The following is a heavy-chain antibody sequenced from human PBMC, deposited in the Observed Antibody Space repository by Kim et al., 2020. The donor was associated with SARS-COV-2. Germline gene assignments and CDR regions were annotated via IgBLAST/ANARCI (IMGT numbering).Heavy chain of an antibody. J-gene: IGHJ3*02. CDR3: AREERIPMLVVIFTSAFDI. CDR1: GFTFSSYD. CDR2: ISSSGSTI. V-gene: IGHV3-48*03. D-gene: IGHD3-22*01. Sequence: GGSLRLSCAASGFTFSSYDMNWVRQAPGKGLEWISYISSSGSTIFYADSVKGRFTISRDNAKNSLSLQMNSLRAEDTAVYYCAREERIPMLVVIFTSAFDIWGQGTVVTVSS.